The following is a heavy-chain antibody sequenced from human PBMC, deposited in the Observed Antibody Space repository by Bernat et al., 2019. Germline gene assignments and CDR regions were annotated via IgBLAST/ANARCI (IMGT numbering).Heavy chain of an antibody. CDR2: ISYDGSNK. D-gene: IGHD3-10*01. V-gene: IGHV3-30-3*01. Sequence: QVQLVESGGGVVQPGRSLRLSCAASGFTFSSYAMHWVRQAPGKGLEWVAVISYDGSNKYYADSVKGRFTISRDNSRNTVYLQMNRLRAEDTAVYYCARDQRITMVRGHLPPYYYGMDVWGQGTTVTVSS. J-gene: IGHJ6*02. CDR1: GFTFSSYA. CDR3: ARDQRITMVRGHLPPYYYGMDV.